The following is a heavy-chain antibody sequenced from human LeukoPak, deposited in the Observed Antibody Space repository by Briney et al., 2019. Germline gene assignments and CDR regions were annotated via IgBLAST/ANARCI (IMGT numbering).Heavy chain of an antibody. Sequence: SETLSLTCTVSGGSISIYYWSWIRQPAGKGLEWIGRIYTSGSTNYNPSLKSRVTISVDKSKNQFSLKLSSVTAADTAVYYCARWGRYGSGPYYYYMDVWGKGTTVTVSS. D-gene: IGHD3-10*01. V-gene: IGHV4-4*07. CDR3: ARWGRYGSGPYYYYMDV. CDR1: GGSISIYY. CDR2: IYTSGST. J-gene: IGHJ6*03.